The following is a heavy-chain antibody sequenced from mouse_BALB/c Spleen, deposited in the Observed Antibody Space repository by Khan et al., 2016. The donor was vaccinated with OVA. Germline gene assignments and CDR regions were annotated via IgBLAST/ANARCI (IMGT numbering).Heavy chain of an antibody. J-gene: IGHJ2*01. D-gene: IGHD1-2*01. CDR3: ARTARINY. Sequence: EVQLVESGPGLVKPSPSLSLTCTVTGYSITSGYGWNWIRQFPGNKLEWMGYISYSGCTNYNPSLKSRISITRDTSKNQFFLQLNSVTTEDTATYYCARTARINYWGQGTTLTVSS. CDR2: ISYSGCT. CDR1: GYSITSGYG. V-gene: IGHV3-2*02.